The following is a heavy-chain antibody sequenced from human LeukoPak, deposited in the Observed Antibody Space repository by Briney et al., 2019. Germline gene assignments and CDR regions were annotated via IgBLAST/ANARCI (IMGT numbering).Heavy chain of an antibody. D-gene: IGHD3-16*02. V-gene: IGHV3-23*01. J-gene: IGHJ6*02. CDR1: GFTFSSYA. CDR3: AKGGGIRLGELSLYRYYYYYGMDV. Sequence: GGSLRLSCAASGFTFSSYAMSWVRQAPGKGLEWVSAISGSGGSTYYADSVKGRFTISRDNSKNTLYLQMSSLRAEDTAVYYCAKGGGIRLGELSLYRYYYYYGMDVWGQGTTVTVSS. CDR2: ISGSGGST.